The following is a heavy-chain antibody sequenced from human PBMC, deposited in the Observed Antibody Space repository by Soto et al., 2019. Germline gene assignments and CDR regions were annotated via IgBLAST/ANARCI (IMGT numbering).Heavy chain of an antibody. CDR3: ARIAAAGTEDYYYYYMDV. V-gene: IGHV3-13*01. CDR2: IGTAGDT. CDR1: GFTFSSYD. Sequence: GGSLRLSCAASGFTFSSYDMHWVRQATGKGLEWVSAIGTAGDTYYPGSVKGRFTISRENAKNSLYLQMNSLRAGDTAVYYCARIAAAGTEDYYYYYMDVWGKGTTVTVSS. D-gene: IGHD6-13*01. J-gene: IGHJ6*03.